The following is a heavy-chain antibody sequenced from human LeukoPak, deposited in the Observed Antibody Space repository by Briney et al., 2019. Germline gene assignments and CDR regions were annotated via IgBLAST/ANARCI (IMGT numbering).Heavy chain of an antibody. CDR3: ARDPRKYYDFWSGYYWYFDL. CDR2: IYHSGST. J-gene: IGHJ2*01. Sequence: PSETLSLTCTVSGYSISSGYYWGWIRPPPGKGLEWIGSIYHSGSTYYNPSLKSRVTISVDTSKNHFSLKLSSVTAADTAVYYCARDPRKYYDFWSGYYWYFDLWGRGTLVTVSS. CDR1: GYSISSGYY. D-gene: IGHD3-3*01. V-gene: IGHV4-38-2*02.